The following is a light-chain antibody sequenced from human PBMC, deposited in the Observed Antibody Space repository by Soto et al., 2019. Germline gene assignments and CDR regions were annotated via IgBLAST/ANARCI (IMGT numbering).Light chain of an antibody. Sequence: DIQMTQSPSTLSASVGDRVTITCRASQNIISWLAWYQQQPGRAPKLLIYAASILQSGVPSRFSGSGSGTDFTLTINSLQPEDFATYYCQQAYGFPVTFGQGTRLEIK. CDR3: QQAYGFPVT. CDR1: QNIISW. CDR2: AAS. V-gene: IGKV1-12*01. J-gene: IGKJ5*01.